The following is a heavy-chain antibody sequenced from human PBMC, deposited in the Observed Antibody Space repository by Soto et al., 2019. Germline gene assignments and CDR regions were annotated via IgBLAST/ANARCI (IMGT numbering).Heavy chain of an antibody. J-gene: IGHJ4*02. V-gene: IGHV4-31*03. CDR2: IYYSGST. CDR1: GGSISSGGYY. Sequence: SETLSLTCTVSGGSISSGGYYWSWIRQHPGKGLEWIGYIYYSGSTYYNPSLKSRVTISVDTSKNQFSLKLSSVTAADTAVYYCARDPIFGVVEGGDPDYWGQGTLVTVSS. D-gene: IGHD3-3*01. CDR3: ARDPIFGVVEGGDPDY.